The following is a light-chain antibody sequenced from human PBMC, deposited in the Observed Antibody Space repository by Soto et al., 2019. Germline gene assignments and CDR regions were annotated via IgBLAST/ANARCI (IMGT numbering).Light chain of an antibody. J-gene: IGKJ1*01. CDR1: RDVGSD. Sequence: QMPQSPSSLSASVEEKIIITCRASRDVGSDVSWYLQKPGQAPKLLIYAASNLYTGVPSRFSGSRSGTEFTLTISSLQPEDFASYYCIQDYGDSWTFGQGTKVNIK. CDR2: AAS. CDR3: IQDYGDSWT. V-gene: IGKV1-6*01.